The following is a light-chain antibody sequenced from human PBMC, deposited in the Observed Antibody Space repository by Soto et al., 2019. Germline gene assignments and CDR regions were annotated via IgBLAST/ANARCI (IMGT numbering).Light chain of an antibody. CDR1: QSVSSN. V-gene: IGKV3-15*01. Sequence: EIVMTQSPSTLSVSPGERATLSCRASQSVSSNLAWYQQKPGQAPRLLIHGASTRATGIPARFSGVGSGTEFTLTISSLQSEDFAVYYCQQYNKWPQTFGQGTRLEIK. CDR2: GAS. CDR3: QQYNKWPQT. J-gene: IGKJ5*01.